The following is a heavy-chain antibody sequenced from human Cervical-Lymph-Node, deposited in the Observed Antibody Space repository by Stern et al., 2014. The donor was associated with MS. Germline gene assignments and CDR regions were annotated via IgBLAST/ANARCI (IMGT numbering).Heavy chain of an antibody. CDR2: ISYDGRDK. CDR1: GFVFRRYA. D-gene: IGHD1-26*01. V-gene: IGHV3-30*04. J-gene: IGHJ4*02. CDR3: AKGGSGSYLD. Sequence: VQLVESGGGVVQPGRSLRLSCAASGFVFRRYALHWVRQAPGKGLERVTLISYDGRDKYYTDSVKCRFTVSRDNSNNTVDLEMNSLRLDDTAVYYCAKGGSGSYLDWGQGSLVTVSS.